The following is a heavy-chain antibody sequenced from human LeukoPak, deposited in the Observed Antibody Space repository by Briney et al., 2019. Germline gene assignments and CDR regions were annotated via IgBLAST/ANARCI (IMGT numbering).Heavy chain of an antibody. J-gene: IGHJ4*02. CDR1: GFTFKNYW. CDR2: IKQDGSVK. Sequence: GGSLRLSCAASGFTFKNYWMTWVRQAPGKGLEWVANIKQDGSVKNYVDSVKGRFTISRDNAKNLLSLQMNSLRAEDTAVYYCARDIFDYWGQGTLVTVSS. V-gene: IGHV3-7*05. CDR3: ARDIFDY.